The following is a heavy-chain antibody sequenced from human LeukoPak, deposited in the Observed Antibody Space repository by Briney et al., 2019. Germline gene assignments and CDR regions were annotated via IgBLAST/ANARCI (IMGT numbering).Heavy chain of an antibody. J-gene: IGHJ3*02. Sequence: SETLSLTCTVSGYSISSGKYWSWIRQPPGKGLEWIGYIYYSGSTNYNPSLKSRVTISVDTSKNQFSLKLSSVTAADTAVYYCAGSSSWYPDAFDIWGQGTMVTVSS. CDR2: IYYSGST. D-gene: IGHD6-13*01. CDR1: GYSISSGKY. V-gene: IGHV4-61*01. CDR3: AGSSSWYPDAFDI.